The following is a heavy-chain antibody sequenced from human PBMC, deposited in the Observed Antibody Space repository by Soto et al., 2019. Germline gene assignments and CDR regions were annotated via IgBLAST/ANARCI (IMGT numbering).Heavy chain of an antibody. CDR1: SYSISSGFF. J-gene: IGHJ4*02. Sequence: SETLSLTCVVSSYSISSGFFWAWIRQPPVKGLECVGSIYHTGDTHYNPYLRSHVSMSVDTSKNQFSLRLRSVTAADTAVYYCARQEYGDYVFLDYWGQGTLVTVSS. D-gene: IGHD4-17*01. CDR2: IYHTGDT. V-gene: IGHV4-38-2*01. CDR3: ARQEYGDYVFLDY.